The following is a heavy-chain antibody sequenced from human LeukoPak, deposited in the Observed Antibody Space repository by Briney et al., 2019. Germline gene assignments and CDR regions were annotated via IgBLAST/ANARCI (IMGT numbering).Heavy chain of an antibody. V-gene: IGHV3-21*01. CDR3: AELGITMIGGV. CDR2: ISGSSRYI. D-gene: IGHD3-10*02. J-gene: IGHJ6*04. CDR1: GFTFSSYS. Sequence: GGSLRLSCAASGFTFSSYSMNWVSQAPRKGLEWVSSISGSSRYIYYADSVKGRFTISRDNAKNSLYVQMNSLRAEDTAVYYCAELGITMIGGVWGKGTTVTISS.